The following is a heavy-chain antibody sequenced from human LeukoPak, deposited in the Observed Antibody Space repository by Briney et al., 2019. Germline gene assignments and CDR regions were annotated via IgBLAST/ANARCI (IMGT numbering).Heavy chain of an antibody. CDR3: AKDGYSSGWYSLDY. D-gene: IGHD6-19*01. J-gene: IGHJ4*02. CDR2: ISSSSSTI. V-gene: IGHV3-48*01. Sequence: GGSLRLSCAASGFTFSSYSMNWVRQAPGKGLEWVSYISSSSSTIYYADSVKGRFTISRDNAKNSLYLQMNSLRAEDTAVYYCAKDGYSSGWYSLDYWGQGTLVTVSS. CDR1: GFTFSSYS.